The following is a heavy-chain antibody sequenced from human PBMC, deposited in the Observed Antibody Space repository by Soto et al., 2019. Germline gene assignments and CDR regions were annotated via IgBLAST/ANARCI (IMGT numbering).Heavy chain of an antibody. CDR1: GYTFTSYY. D-gene: IGHD2-15*01. Sequence: RASVKVSCKASGYTFTSYYMHWVRQAPGQGLEWMGIINPSGGSTSYAQKFQGRVTMTRDTSTSTVYMELSSLRSEDTAVYYCVRDIVFEAYYYYYYGMDVWGQGTTVTVSS. CDR3: VRDIVFEAYYYYYYGMDV. J-gene: IGHJ6*02. V-gene: IGHV1-46*01. CDR2: INPSGGST.